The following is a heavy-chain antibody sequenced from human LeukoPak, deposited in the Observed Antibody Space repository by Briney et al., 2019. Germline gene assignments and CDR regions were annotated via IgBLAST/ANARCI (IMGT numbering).Heavy chain of an antibody. D-gene: IGHD1-26*01. CDR3: GRDRAGGSGSYSDY. Sequence: GGSLRLSCAASGFTFSSYAMHWVRQAPGKRLEYLSAVSSNGDSTYYANSVKGRVTISRDNAKNSLYLQMNSLRAEDTAVYYCGRDRAGGSGSYSDYWGQGTLVTVSS. V-gene: IGHV3-64*01. CDR1: GFTFSSYA. J-gene: IGHJ4*02. CDR2: VSSNGDST.